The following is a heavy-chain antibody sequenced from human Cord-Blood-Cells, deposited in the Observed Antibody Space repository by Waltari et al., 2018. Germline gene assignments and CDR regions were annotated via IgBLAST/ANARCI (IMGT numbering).Heavy chain of an antibody. J-gene: IGHJ3*02. V-gene: IGHV3-74*01. CDR3: ARDYGDADDI. CDR2: FSSDGSST. D-gene: IGHD4-17*01. CDR1: GFTFSSYW. Sequence: EVQLVESGGGLVQPGGSLRLSCAASGFTFSSYWMHWVRQAPGKGLGGDSRFSSDGSSTSYGDSMKGQFTIARGNGKNTLYLQMNRLRAEDTAVYYCARDYGDADDIWGQGTMVTVSS.